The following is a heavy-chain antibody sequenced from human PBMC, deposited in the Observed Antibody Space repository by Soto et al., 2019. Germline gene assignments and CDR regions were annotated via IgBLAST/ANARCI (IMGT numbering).Heavy chain of an antibody. V-gene: IGHV3-30-3*01. CDR2: IAYDGSNK. CDR1: GFTFNKFD. CDR3: ARGDQYDILLRYYAMDV. D-gene: IGHD1-26*01. Sequence: QVQLVESGGGVVQPGTSLRLSCVASGFTFNKFDMHWIRQTPDKRLQWVAFIAYDGSNKYYTGSVKGRFSVSRDNSKNTVSLQMNNLGLEDTATYFCARGDQYDILLRYYAMDVWGLGTTVSISS. J-gene: IGHJ6*02.